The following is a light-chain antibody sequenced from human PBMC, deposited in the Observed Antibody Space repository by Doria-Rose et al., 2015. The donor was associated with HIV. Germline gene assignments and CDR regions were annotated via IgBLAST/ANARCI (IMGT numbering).Light chain of an antibody. CDR1: QSFSSTY. J-gene: IGKJ1*01. CDR2: DGS. CDR3: HQYGTSWT. V-gene: IGKV3-20*01. Sequence: DIVMTQSPGTLSLSPGERATLSCRASQSFSSTYLAWYQQKPGQAPSLLIYDGSTRATGIPDRFSASGSGTDFTLTINRLEPGDFALYYCHQYGTSWTFGQGTKVEI.